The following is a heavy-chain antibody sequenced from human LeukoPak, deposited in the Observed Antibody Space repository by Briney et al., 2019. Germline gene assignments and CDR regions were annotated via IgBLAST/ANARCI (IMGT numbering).Heavy chain of an antibody. CDR1: GFTFSRFW. CDR2: VKEDGSEK. V-gene: IGHV3-7*04. D-gene: IGHD6-13*01. CDR3: ARYGSIVAAGTFDY. Sequence: PGGSLRLSCAASGFTFSRFWMSWVRQAPGKGLEWVANVKEDGSEKYYVDSVKGRFTISRDNAKNSLYLQMNSLRAEDTAVYYCARYGSIVAAGTFDYWGQGTLVTASS. J-gene: IGHJ4*02.